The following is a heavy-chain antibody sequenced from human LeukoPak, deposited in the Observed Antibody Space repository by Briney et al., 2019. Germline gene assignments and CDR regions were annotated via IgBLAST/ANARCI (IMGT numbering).Heavy chain of an antibody. D-gene: IGHD3-16*02. V-gene: IGHV4-34*01. CDR3: ARGYVWGSYRPPDDAFDI. CDR2: IYYSGST. CDR1: GGSFSGYY. J-gene: IGHJ3*02. Sequence: SETPSLTCAVYGGSFSGYYWSWIRQPPGKGLEWIGSIYYSGSTYYNPSLKSRVTISVDTSKNQFSLKLSSVTAADTAVYYCARGYVWGSYRPPDDAFDIWGQGTMVTVSS.